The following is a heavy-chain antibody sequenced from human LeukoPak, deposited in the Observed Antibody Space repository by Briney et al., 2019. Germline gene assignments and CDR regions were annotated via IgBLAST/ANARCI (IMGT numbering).Heavy chain of an antibody. J-gene: IGHJ4*02. V-gene: IGHV4-4*07. Sequence: SETLSLTCTVSGGSISSYYWSWIRQPAGKGLEWIGRIYTSGSTNYNPSLKSRVTISVDTSKNQFSLKLSSVTAADTAVYYCARAGCSSTSCHFDYWGQGTLVTVSS. CDR1: GGSISSYY. CDR3: ARAGCSSTSCHFDY. CDR2: IYTSGST. D-gene: IGHD2-2*01.